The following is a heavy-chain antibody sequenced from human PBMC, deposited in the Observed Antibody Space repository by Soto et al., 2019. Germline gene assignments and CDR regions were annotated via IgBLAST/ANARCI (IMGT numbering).Heavy chain of an antibody. Sequence: EVQLVESGGGLAQPGGSLRLSCAASGFTFSSHSMNWVRQAPGKGLEWVSYISSSSSTIYYADSVKGRFTISRDNAKNSLYLQMNSLRDEDTAVYYCARDGGCGDPRCLFDYWGQGTLVTVSS. D-gene: IGHD4-17*01. CDR2: ISSSSSTI. CDR1: GFTFSSHS. V-gene: IGHV3-48*02. J-gene: IGHJ4*02. CDR3: ARDGGCGDPRCLFDY.